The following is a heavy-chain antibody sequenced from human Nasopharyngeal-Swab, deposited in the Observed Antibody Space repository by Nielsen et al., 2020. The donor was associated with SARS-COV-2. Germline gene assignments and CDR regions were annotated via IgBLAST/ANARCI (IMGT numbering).Heavy chain of an antibody. CDR3: AKGEHDYGDYIYWFDP. Sequence: GESLKISCAASGFTFSSYSMNWVRQAPGKGLEWVSYISSGSSTIYYADSVKGRFTISRDNAKNPLYLQMNSPRAEDTAVYYCAKGEHDYGDYIYWFDPWGQGTLVTVSS. J-gene: IGHJ5*02. CDR2: ISSGSSTI. V-gene: IGHV3-48*04. CDR1: GFTFSSYS. D-gene: IGHD4-17*01.